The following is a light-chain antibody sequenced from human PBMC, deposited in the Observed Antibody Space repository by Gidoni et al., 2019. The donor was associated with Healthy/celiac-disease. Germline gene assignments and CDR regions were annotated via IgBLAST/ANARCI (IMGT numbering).Light chain of an antibody. J-gene: IGKJ4*01. CDR3: QQRSNWLLT. Sequence: EIVLTQSPATLSLSPGERATLSCRASQSDSSYLAWYQQKPGQAPRHLIYDASNRATGIPARFSGSGSGTDFTLTISSLEPEDFAVYYCQQRSNWLLTFGGGTKVEIK. V-gene: IGKV3-11*01. CDR1: QSDSSY. CDR2: DAS.